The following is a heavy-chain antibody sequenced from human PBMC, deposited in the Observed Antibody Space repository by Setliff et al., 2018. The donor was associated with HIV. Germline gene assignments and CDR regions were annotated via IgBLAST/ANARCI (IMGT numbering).Heavy chain of an antibody. Sequence: GGSLSLSCVASGITFSMNGMHWVRQAQGKGLEWVAFIRYDGSNKNYVDSVKGRFTISRDNSKNTLYLQMNSLRAEDTAVYYCAKDISSGYYYFDYWGQGTLVTVSS. V-gene: IGHV3-30*02. CDR3: AKDISSGYYYFDY. CDR2: IRYDGSNK. CDR1: GITFSMNG. D-gene: IGHD3-22*01. J-gene: IGHJ4*02.